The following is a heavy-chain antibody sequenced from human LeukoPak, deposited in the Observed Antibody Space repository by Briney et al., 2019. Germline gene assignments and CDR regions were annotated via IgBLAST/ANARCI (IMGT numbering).Heavy chain of an antibody. V-gene: IGHV3-30*18. CDR3: AKDPSPIVGATYFDY. CDR1: GFTFSSYG. D-gene: IGHD1-26*01. CDR2: ISYDGSDK. Sequence: PGGSLRLSCAASGFTFSSYGMHWVRQAPGKGLEWVAVISYDGSDKYYADSVKGRFTISRDNSKNTLYLQMNSLRAEDTAVYYCAKDPSPIVGATYFDYWGQGTLVTVSS. J-gene: IGHJ4*02.